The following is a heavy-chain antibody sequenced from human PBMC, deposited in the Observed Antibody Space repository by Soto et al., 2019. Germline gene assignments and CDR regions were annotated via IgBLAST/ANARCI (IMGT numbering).Heavy chain of an antibody. J-gene: IGHJ6*02. CDR1: VFTFISYG. V-gene: IGHV3-30*18. Sequence: QVHLVESGVVVVQPGRSLRVSCAASVFTFISYGMNCVRAAPGKGLEWVAVISYDGSNKYYADSVKSRFTISRDNSRNTLHLQINSLSAEDTPVYYCAKAVVLLGGDIGVWGQRTTVTVSS. CDR3: AKAVVLLGGDIGV. CDR2: ISYDGSNK. D-gene: IGHD3-10*01.